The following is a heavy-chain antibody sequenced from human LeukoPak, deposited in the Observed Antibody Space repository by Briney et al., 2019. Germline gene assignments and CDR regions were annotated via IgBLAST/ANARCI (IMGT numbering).Heavy chain of an antibody. Sequence: SETLSLTCTVSGGSISSYYWSWIRQPPGKGLEWIGYTYYSGSTNYNPSLKSRVTISVDTSKNQFSLKLSSVTAADTAVYYCARARTSRVGIDYWGQGTLVTVSS. CDR3: ARARTSRVGIDY. V-gene: IGHV4-59*01. D-gene: IGHD1-1*01. CDR2: TYYSGST. J-gene: IGHJ4*02. CDR1: GGSISSYY.